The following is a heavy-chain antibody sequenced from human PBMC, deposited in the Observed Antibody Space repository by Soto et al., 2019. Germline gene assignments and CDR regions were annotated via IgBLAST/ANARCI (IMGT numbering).Heavy chain of an antibody. V-gene: IGHV3-23*01. Sequence: PGGSLRLSCAASGFTFSSYAMSWVRQAPGKGLEWVSAISGSGGSTYYADSVKGRFTISRDNSKNTLYLQMNSLRAEDTAVYYCAKYLAYYDFWSGYYFQPMDVWGQGTTVTVSS. J-gene: IGHJ6*02. D-gene: IGHD3-3*01. CDR3: AKYLAYYDFWSGYYFQPMDV. CDR1: GFTFSSYA. CDR2: ISGSGGST.